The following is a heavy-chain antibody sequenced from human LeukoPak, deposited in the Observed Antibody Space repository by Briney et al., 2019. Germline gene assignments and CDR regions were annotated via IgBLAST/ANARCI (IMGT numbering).Heavy chain of an antibody. CDR2: MNPNSGNT. CDR3: ARGRSWSGYSHYYYYYMDV. J-gene: IGHJ6*03. Sequence: VASVKVSCKASGYTFTGYDINWVRQATGQGLEWMGWMNPNSGNTGYAQKFQGRVTMTRNTSISTAYMELSSLRSEDTAVYYCARGRSWSGYSHYYYYYMDVWGKGTTVTVSS. D-gene: IGHD3-3*01. V-gene: IGHV1-8*01. CDR1: GYTFTGYD.